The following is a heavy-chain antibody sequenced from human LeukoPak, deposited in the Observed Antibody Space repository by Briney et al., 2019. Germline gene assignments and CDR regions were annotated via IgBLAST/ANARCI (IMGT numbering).Heavy chain of an antibody. CDR2: IKEDGSEK. D-gene: IGHD1-1*01. CDR3: ARGGTFVSDY. Sequence: GASGLKCVDLGGSWIIKEQGKGLEWVANIKEDGSEKYYVDSMKGRFTVSRDNAKNSLYLQMDSLRAEDTAVYYCARGGTFVSDYWGQGTLVTVSS. J-gene: IGHJ4*02. V-gene: IGHV3-7*01. CDR1: GLKCVDLG.